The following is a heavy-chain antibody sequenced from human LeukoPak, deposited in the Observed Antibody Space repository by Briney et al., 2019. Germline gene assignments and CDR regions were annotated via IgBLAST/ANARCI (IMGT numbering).Heavy chain of an antibody. CDR1: GFTFSSYW. V-gene: IGHV3-7*01. J-gene: IGHJ4*02. D-gene: IGHD5-12*01. Sequence: GGSLRLSCAASGFTFSSYWMSWVRQAPGKGLEWVANIKQDGSEKYYVDSVKGRFTISRDNAKNSLYLQMNSLRAEDTAVYYCARDELSGYDTALIHWGQGTLVTVSS. CDR3: ARDELSGYDTALIH. CDR2: IKQDGSEK.